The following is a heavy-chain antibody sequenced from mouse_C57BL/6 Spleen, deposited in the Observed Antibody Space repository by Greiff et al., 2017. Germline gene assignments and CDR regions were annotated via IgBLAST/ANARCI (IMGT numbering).Heavy chain of an antibody. V-gene: IGHV3-6*01. J-gene: IGHJ3*01. CDR3: ARQLTGIAY. Sequence: EVKVEESGPGLVKPSQSLSLTCSVTGYSITSGYYWNWIRQFPGNKLEWMGYISYDGSNNYNPSLKNRISITRDTSKNQFFLKLNSVTTEDTATYYCARQLTGIAYWGQGTLVTVSA. CDR1: GYSITSGYY. CDR2: ISYDGSN. D-gene: IGHD4-1*01.